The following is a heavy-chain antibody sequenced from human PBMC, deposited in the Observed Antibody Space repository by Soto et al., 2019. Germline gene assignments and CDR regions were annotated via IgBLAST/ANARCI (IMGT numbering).Heavy chain of an antibody. CDR2: INHSGST. CDR1: GGSFSGYY. J-gene: IGHJ6*03. CDR3: ARAGGGTYYDFWIGYPTPPMDYMDV. Sequence: SETLSLTCAVYGGSFSGYYWSWIRQPPGKGLEWIGEINHSGSTNYNPSLKSRVTISVDTSKNQFSLKLSSVTAADTAVYYCARAGGGTYYDFWIGYPTPPMDYMDVWGKGTTVTVSS. D-gene: IGHD3-3*01. V-gene: IGHV4-34*01.